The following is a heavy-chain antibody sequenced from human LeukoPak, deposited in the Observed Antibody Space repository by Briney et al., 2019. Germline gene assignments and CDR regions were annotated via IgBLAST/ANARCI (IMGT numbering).Heavy chain of an antibody. CDR2: ISSSSSTI. D-gene: IGHD3-3*01. CDR3: AKDGGITIFGVVTNYYYYGMDV. Sequence: GGSLRLSCAASGFTFSSYSMNWVRQAPGKGLEWVSYISSSSSTIYYADSVKGRFTISRDNAKNSLYLQMNSLRAEDTAVYYCAKDGGITIFGVVTNYYYYGMDVWGQGTTVTVSS. CDR1: GFTFSSYS. J-gene: IGHJ6*02. V-gene: IGHV3-48*01.